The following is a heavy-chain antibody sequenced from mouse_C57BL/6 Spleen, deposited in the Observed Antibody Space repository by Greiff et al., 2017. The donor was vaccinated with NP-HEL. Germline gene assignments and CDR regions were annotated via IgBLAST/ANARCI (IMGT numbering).Heavy chain of an antibody. Sequence: DVKLQESGPGLVKPSQSLSLTCSVTGYSITSGYYWNWIRQFPGNKLEWMGYISYDGSNNYNPSLKNRISITRDTSKNQFFLKLNSVTTEDTATYYCARGVGQLSWFAYWGQGTLVTVSA. CDR1: GYSITSGYY. D-gene: IGHD1-3*01. V-gene: IGHV3-6*01. J-gene: IGHJ3*01. CDR2: ISYDGSN. CDR3: ARGVGQLSWFAY.